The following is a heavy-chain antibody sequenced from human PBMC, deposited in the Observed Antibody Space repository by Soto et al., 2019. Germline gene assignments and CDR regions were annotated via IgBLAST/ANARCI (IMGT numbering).Heavy chain of an antibody. CDR1: GFTFSSYS. Sequence: EVQLVESGGGLVKPGGSLRLSCAASGFTFSSYSMNWVRQSPGKGLEWVSSISSSSSYIYYADSVKGRFTISRDNAKNSLYLQVNSLRAEDTAVYYCAREGIAAALDYWGQGTLVTVSS. V-gene: IGHV3-21*01. CDR2: ISSSSSYI. CDR3: AREGIAAALDY. J-gene: IGHJ4*02. D-gene: IGHD6-13*01.